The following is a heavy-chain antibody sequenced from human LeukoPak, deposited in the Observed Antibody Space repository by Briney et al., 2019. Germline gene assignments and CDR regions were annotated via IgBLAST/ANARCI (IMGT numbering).Heavy chain of an antibody. CDR3: AREGEGCSTTSCYYFDY. CDR1: GGSISSGGYS. Sequence: SETLSLTCAVSGGSISSGGYSWSWIRQPPGKGLEWIGYIYHSGSTYYNPSLKGRVTISVDTSKNQFSLKLSSVTAADTAVYYCAREGEGCSTTSCYYFDYWGQGTLVTVSS. CDR2: IYHSGST. V-gene: IGHV4-30-2*01. J-gene: IGHJ4*02. D-gene: IGHD2-2*01.